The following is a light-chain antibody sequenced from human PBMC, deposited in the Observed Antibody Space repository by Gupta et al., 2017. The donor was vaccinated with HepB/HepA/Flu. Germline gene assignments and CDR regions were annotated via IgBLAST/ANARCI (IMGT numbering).Light chain of an antibody. CDR3: AAWDDNLSGVL. Sequence: QSVLTQPPSASGTPGQRVTISCSGSSSNIGSNYVFRYQHLPAMAPKLLIYRNNQRPSGVPDRFSGSKSGTSASLAISGLRSEDEADYYCAAWDDNLSGVLLGGGTKLTVL. CDR1: SSNIGSNY. V-gene: IGLV1-47*01. CDR2: RNN. J-gene: IGLJ2*01.